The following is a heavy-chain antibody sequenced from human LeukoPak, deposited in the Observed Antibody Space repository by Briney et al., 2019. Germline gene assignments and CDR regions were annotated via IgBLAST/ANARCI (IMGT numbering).Heavy chain of an antibody. Sequence: GGSLRLSCAASGFTFSSYAMSWVRQAPGKGLEWVAIIWYDGSNKYYADSVKGRFTVSRDNSKNTLYLQMNSLRAEDTAVYYCAAGEPYVYWGQGTLVTVSS. D-gene: IGHD1-14*01. CDR3: AAGEPYVY. J-gene: IGHJ4*02. CDR2: IWYDGSNK. CDR1: GFTFSSYA. V-gene: IGHV3-33*08.